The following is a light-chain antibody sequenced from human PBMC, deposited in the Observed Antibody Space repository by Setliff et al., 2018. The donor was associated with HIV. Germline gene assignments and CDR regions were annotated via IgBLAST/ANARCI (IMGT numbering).Light chain of an antibody. V-gene: IGLV1-40*01. CDR2: GNN. CDR1: SSNIGAGYD. CDR3: CSYAGSYTYV. J-gene: IGLJ1*01. Sequence: QSVLTQSPSVSGAPGQRVTISCTGSSSNIGAGYDVHWYQQLPGTAPKLLIYGNNNRPSGVPDRFSGSKSGTSASLAITGLQAEDEADYYCCSYAGSYTYVFGTGTKVTVL.